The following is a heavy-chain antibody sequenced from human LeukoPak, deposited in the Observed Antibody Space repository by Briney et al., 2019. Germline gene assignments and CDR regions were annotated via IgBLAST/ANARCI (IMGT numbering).Heavy chain of an antibody. CDR2: IYYSGST. CDR1: GGSISSSSYY. D-gene: IGHD3-22*01. J-gene: IGHJ4*02. V-gene: IGHV4-39*07. CDR3: ASFPYYYDSSGYLNGGYFDY. Sequence: SETLSLTCTVSGGSISSSSYYWGWIRQPPGKGLEWIGSIYYSGSTYYNPSLKSRVTISVDTSKNQFSLKLSSVTAADTAVYYCASFPYYYDSSGYLNGGYFDYWGQGTPVTVSS.